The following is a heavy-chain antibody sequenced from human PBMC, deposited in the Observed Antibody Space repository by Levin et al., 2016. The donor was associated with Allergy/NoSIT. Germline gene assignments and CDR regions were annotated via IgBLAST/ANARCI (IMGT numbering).Heavy chain of an antibody. Sequence: PGKGLEWIGYIYYSGSTYYNPSLKSRVTISVDTSKNQFSLKLSSVTAADTAVYYCARGESDDTAMVTNYYYGMDVWGQGTTVTVSS. CDR3: ARGESDDTAMVTNYYYGMDV. D-gene: IGHD5-18*01. V-gene: IGHV4-31*02. CDR2: IYYSGST. J-gene: IGHJ6*02.